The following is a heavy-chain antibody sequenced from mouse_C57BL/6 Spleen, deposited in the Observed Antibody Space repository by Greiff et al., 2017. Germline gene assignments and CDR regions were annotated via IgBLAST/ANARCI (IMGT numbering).Heavy chain of an antibody. CDR3: ARKGANWAYWYFDV. V-gene: IGHV1-55*01. CDR2: IYPGSGST. D-gene: IGHD4-1*01. J-gene: IGHJ1*03. Sequence: VQLQQPGAELVKPGASVKMSCKASGYTFTSYWITWVKQRPGQGLEWIGDIYPGSGSTNYNEKFKSKATLTVDTSSSTAYMQLSSLTSEDSAVYYCARKGANWAYWYFDVWGTGTTVTVSS. CDR1: GYTFTSYW.